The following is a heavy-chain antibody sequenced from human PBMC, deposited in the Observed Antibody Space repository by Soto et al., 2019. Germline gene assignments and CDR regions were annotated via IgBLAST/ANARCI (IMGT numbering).Heavy chain of an antibody. Sequence: RPLRLSCGAARFTICSWAMGGLRQAPGKGLEWVSDIIDSGGSTYYADSVKGRFTISRDNSKSTLYLQMNSLRAEDTALYYCAKGRSYYYYYGVDVWGQGTTVTVSS. CDR1: RFTICSWA. CDR3: AKGRSYYYYYGVDV. V-gene: IGHV3-23*01. J-gene: IGHJ6*02. CDR2: IIDSGGST.